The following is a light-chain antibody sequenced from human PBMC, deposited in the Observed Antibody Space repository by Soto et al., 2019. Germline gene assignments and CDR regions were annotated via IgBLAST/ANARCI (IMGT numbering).Light chain of an antibody. V-gene: IGKV3-15*01. J-gene: IGKJ4*01. CDR3: QQYKNWPPLT. CDR2: GAF. Sequence: EIVMTQSPATLSVSPGETATLSCRASQSVSYNLAWYQQKPGQGPRLLIYGAFTRATGIPSRFSGSGSGTEFTLTISSLLSEDFAVYYCQQYKNWPPLTFGGGTKVEIK. CDR1: QSVSYN.